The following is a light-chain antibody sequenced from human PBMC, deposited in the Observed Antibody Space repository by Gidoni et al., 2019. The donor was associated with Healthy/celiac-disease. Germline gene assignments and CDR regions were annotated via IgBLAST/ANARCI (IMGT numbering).Light chain of an antibody. J-gene: IGKJ4*02. CDR2: AAS. CDR1: QGISSY. Sequence: LQLTQSPSFLSASVGDRVTITCRASQGISSYLAWYQQKQGKAPKLLIDAASTLQSGVPSRFSGSGSGTELTLKIRSLQPEDFATYYCQQLNSYPLTFGGGTKVEIK. CDR3: QQLNSYPLT. V-gene: IGKV1-9*01.